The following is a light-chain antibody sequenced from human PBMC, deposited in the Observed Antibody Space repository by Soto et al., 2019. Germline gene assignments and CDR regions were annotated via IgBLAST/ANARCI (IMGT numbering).Light chain of an antibody. CDR3: QQRGDWPLYT. Sequence: EVVLTQSPANLSLSPGERATLSCRASQNIANYLAWYQQKPGQAPRLLISDAFNRATGVPARFSGGGSGTDFTLTISSLETEDFAVYYCQQRGDWPLYTFGQGTKVDIK. CDR2: DAF. J-gene: IGKJ2*01. V-gene: IGKV3-11*01. CDR1: QNIANY.